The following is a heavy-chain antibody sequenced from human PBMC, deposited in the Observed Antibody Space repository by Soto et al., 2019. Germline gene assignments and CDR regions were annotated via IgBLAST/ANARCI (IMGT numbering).Heavy chain of an antibody. CDR2: IIPIFGTA. CDR3: ARDRGPSSGYYPYWFDP. V-gene: IGHV1-69*12. Sequence: QVXLXXSGAEVKKPGSSVKVSCKASGGTFSSYAITWVRQAPGQGLEWMGGIIPIFGTANYAQKFQGRVPITADESTSTAYMKLSSRRSEDTAVYYCARDRGPSSGYYPYWFDPWGQGTLVTVSS. D-gene: IGHD3-22*01. CDR1: GGTFSSYA. J-gene: IGHJ5*02.